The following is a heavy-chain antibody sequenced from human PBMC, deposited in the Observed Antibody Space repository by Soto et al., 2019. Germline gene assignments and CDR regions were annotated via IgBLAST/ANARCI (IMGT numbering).Heavy chain of an antibody. D-gene: IGHD3-16*01. Sequence: QPGGSLRLSCSASGFTFSSYAVHWVRQAPGKGLEYVSAISSDGGTTYYADPVKGRFTISRDNSKNTLYLQMSSLRAEDTAVYYCAKEAFRRERGSYGMDVWGQGTTVTVSS. CDR3: AKEAFRRERGSYGMDV. CDR2: ISSDGGTT. J-gene: IGHJ6*02. CDR1: GFTFSSYA. V-gene: IGHV3-64D*06.